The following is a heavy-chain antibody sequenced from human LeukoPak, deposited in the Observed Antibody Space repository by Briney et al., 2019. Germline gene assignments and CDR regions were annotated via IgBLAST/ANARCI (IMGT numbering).Heavy chain of an antibody. J-gene: IGHJ4*02. D-gene: IGHD3-22*01. V-gene: IGHV3-64*01. Sequence: QPGGSLRLSCAAKGFTFSKNVTFWVRQAPGKGLEYVSAISVNGAYTYYANSVKGRFTISRDNSKNTLYLQMDSLKPEDMAVYYCARGQAYYYDSSGLTFDYWGQGTLVTVSS. CDR3: ARGQAYYYDSSGLTFDY. CDR1: GFTFSKNV. CDR2: ISVNGAYT.